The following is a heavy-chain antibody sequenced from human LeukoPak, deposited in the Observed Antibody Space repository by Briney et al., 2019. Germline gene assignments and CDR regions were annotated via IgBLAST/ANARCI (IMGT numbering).Heavy chain of an antibody. CDR3: ARVGVSTYYDFWSGYYNY. CDR1: GFTFDDYG. V-gene: IGHV3-11*04. Sequence: GGSLRLSCAASGFTFDDYGMSWVRQAPGKGLEWVSYISSSGSTIYYADSVKGRFTISRDNAKNSLYLQMNSLRAEDTAVYYCARVGVSTYYDFWSGYYNYWGQGTLVTVSS. CDR2: ISSSGSTI. D-gene: IGHD3-3*01. J-gene: IGHJ4*02.